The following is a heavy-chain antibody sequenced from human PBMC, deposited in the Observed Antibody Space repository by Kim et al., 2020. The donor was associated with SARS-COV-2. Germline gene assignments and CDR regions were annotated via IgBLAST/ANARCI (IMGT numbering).Heavy chain of an antibody. J-gene: IGHJ4*02. V-gene: IGHV3-33*05. D-gene: IGHD1-1*01. CDR2: ILNDGSDQ. Sequence: GGSLRLSCAASEFTFSNYGMHWVRQAPGKGLEWLEVILNDGSDQRYADSVSGRFTISRDNSKNTLYLQMNSLRAEDTAVYLCAGDDDLAGNSLDSWGQGTLVTVSS. CDR1: EFTFSNYG. CDR3: AGDDDLAGNSLDS.